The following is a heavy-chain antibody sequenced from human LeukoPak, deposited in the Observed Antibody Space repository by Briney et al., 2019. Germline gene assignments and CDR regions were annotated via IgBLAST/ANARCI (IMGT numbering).Heavy chain of an antibody. Sequence: GGSLRLPCAASGFTFSSYAMSWVRQAPGKGLEWVSAISGSGGSTYYADSVKGRFTISRDNSKNTLYLQMNSLRAEDTAVYYCAKAPSGQWLVPWFDPWGQGTLVTVSS. J-gene: IGHJ5*02. CDR3: AKAPSGQWLVPWFDP. CDR2: ISGSGGST. V-gene: IGHV3-23*01. CDR1: GFTFSSYA. D-gene: IGHD6-19*01.